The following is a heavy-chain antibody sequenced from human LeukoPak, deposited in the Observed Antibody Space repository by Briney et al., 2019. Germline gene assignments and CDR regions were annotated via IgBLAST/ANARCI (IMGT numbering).Heavy chain of an antibody. Sequence: KTSETLSLTCAVSGYSISSGYYWGWIRQPPGKGLEWIGSIYHSGSTYYNPSLKSRVTISVDTSKNQFSLKLSSVTAADTAVYYCARSIGAYYFDYWGQGTLVTVSS. D-gene: IGHD3-22*01. J-gene: IGHJ4*02. V-gene: IGHV4-38-2*01. CDR3: ARSIGAYYFDY. CDR1: GYSISSGYY. CDR2: IYHSGST.